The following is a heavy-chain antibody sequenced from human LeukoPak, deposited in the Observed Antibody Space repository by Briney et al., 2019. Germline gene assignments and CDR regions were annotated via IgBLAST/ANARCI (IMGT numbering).Heavy chain of an antibody. J-gene: IGHJ4*02. CDR2: ISYDGGAA. Sequence: GGSLRLSCAASGFIFNSYGMHWVRQAPDKRLEWVAFISYDGGAASYGNSAEGRFTISRENSKNTVYLQMSSLKREDTAVYYCAKDQAGGWGQGTLVTVCS. CDR3: AKDQAGG. V-gene: IGHV3-30*02. CDR1: GFIFNSYG. D-gene: IGHD3-16*01.